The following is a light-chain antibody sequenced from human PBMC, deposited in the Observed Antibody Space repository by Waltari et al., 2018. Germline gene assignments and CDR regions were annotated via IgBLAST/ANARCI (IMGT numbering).Light chain of an antibody. CDR1: SSDVGGYNF. V-gene: IGLV2-14*01. Sequence: QSALTQPASVSGSPGQSITISCTGTSSDVGGYNFVSWYQQHPGKAPKLMIYDVSNRPSVVSNRFSGSKSDNTASLTISGLQADDEADYYCSSYTSSSPLYVFGTGTKVTVL. CDR3: SSYTSSSPLYV. CDR2: DVS. J-gene: IGLJ1*01.